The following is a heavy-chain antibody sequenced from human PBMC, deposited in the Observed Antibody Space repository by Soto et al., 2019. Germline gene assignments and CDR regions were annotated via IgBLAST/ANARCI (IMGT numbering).Heavy chain of an antibody. CDR3: SYGDSPGPIDH. CDR2: IHNGERT. J-gene: IGHJ4*02. Sequence: PETLSLTCSVSAASISSYYWSCFRQAPGKGLEYIGYIHNGERTNYNPSLESRVTISAETSKNQFSLRLSSVTVADTAMYYCSYGDSPGPIDHWGQGTLVTVSS. V-gene: IGHV4-59*01. CDR1: AASISSYY. D-gene: IGHD4-17*01.